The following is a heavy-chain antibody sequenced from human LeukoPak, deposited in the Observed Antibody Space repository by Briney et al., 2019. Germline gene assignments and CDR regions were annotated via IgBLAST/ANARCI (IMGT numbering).Heavy chain of an antibody. CDR1: GFTFDDYA. J-gene: IGHJ4*02. CDR2: ISWNSGSI. Sequence: QPGGSLRLSCAASGFTFDDYAMHWVRQAPGKGLEWVSGISWNSGSIGYADSVKGRFTISRDNAKNSLYLQMNSLRAEDTALYYCAKDPEDGSGSYWGQGTLVTVSS. D-gene: IGHD3-10*01. CDR3: AKDPEDGSGSY. V-gene: IGHV3-9*01.